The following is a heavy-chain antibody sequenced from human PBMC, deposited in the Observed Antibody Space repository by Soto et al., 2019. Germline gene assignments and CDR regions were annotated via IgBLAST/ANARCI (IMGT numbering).Heavy chain of an antibody. D-gene: IGHD3-10*01. CDR1: GLTVSHNY. V-gene: IGHV3-53*01. Sequence: GGGLIQPGGSLRLSCVASGLTVSHNYMAWVRQAPEMGLEWVSILYAEGTTYYADSVKGRFTISRDSSKNTLFLQMDSLRAEDTAVYYCVRPRPSGENYGMDVWGQGTTVTVSS. CDR3: VRPRPSGENYGMDV. CDR2: LYAEGTT. J-gene: IGHJ6*02.